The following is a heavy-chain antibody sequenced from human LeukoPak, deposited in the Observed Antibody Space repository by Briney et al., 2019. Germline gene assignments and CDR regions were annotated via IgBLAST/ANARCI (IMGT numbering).Heavy chain of an antibody. CDR3: ARDVGYDSSGYYYAL. Sequence: SETLSLTCTVSGGSICSYYWSWIRQPPGKGLEWIGYIYYSGSTNYNPSLKSRVTISVDTSKNQFSLKLSSVTAADTAVYYCARDVGYDSSGYYYALWGQGTLVTVSS. CDR2: IYYSGST. CDR1: GGSICSYY. J-gene: IGHJ4*02. D-gene: IGHD3-22*01. V-gene: IGHV4-59*01.